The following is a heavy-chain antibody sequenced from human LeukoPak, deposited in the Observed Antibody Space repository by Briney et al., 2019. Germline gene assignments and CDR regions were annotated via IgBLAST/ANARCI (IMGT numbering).Heavy chain of an antibody. CDR1: GGTFSSYA. J-gene: IGHJ5*02. CDR3: ARLTWFDP. V-gene: IGHV1-69*04. CDR2: IIPILGIA. Sequence: GASVKISCKASGGTFSSYAISWVRQAPGQGLEWTGRIIPILGIANYAQKFQGRVTITADKSTSTAYMELSSLRSEDTAAYYCARLTWFDPWGQGTLVTVSS.